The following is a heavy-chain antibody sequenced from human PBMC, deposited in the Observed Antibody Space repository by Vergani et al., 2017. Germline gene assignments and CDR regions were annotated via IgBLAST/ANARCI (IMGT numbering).Heavy chain of an antibody. D-gene: IGHD3-10*01. CDR1: GGSISSSSYY. CDR2: IYYSGST. Sequence: QLQLQESGPGLVKPSETLSLTCTVSGGSISSSSYYWGWIRQPPGKGLEWIGSIYYSGSTYYNPSLKSRVTISVDTSKNQFSLKLSSVTAADTAVYYCARQTRTQTMVXGVIIMDYYYGMDVWGQGTTVTVSS. CDR3: ARQTRTQTMVXGVIIMDYYYGMDV. V-gene: IGHV4-39*01. J-gene: IGHJ6*02.